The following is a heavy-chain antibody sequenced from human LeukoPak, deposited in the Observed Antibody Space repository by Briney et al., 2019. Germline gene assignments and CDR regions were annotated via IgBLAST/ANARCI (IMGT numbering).Heavy chain of an antibody. J-gene: IGHJ5*02. CDR3: ARLAGDYGDYAWFDP. CDR2: ISAYNGNT. CDR1: GYTFTSYG. Sequence: ASVKVSCKASGYTFTSYGISWVRQAPGQGLEWMGWISAYNGNTNYAQKLQGRVTMTTDTSTSTAYMELRSLRSDDTAVYYCARLAGDYGDYAWFDPWGQGTLVTVSS. V-gene: IGHV1-18*01. D-gene: IGHD4-17*01.